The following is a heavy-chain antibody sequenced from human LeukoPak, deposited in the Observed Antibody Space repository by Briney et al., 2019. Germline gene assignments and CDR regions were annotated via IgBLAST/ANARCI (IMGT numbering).Heavy chain of an antibody. D-gene: IGHD3-3*01. CDR2: IYYSGST. Sequence: PSETLSLTCTVSGGSISSSSYYWGWIRQPPGKGLEWIGSIYYSGSTYYNPSLKSRVTISVDTSKNQFSLKLSSVTAADTAVYYCARQTIKFDDWGQGTLVTVSS. CDR1: GGSISSSSYY. CDR3: ARQTIKFDD. J-gene: IGHJ4*02. V-gene: IGHV4-39*01.